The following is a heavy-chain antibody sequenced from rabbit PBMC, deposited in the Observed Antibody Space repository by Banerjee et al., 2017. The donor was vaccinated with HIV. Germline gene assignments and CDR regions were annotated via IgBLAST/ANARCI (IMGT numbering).Heavy chain of an antibody. Sequence: QSLEESGGGLVQPEGSLTLTCTASGFSFSSSYYMCWVRQAPGKGLEWIACIYAGSSDTTYYASWAKGRFTISKTSSTTVTLQMTSLTAADTATYFCARRLYGDVRHYNLWGQGTLVTVS. CDR2: IYAGSSDTT. D-gene: IGHD2-1*01. J-gene: IGHJ4*01. CDR1: GFSFSSSYY. CDR3: ARRLYGDVRHYNL. V-gene: IGHV1S40*01.